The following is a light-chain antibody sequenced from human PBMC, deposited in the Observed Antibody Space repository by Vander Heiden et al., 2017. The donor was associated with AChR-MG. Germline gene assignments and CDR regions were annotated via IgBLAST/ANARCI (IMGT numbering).Light chain of an antibody. CDR2: WAS. V-gene: IGKV4-1*01. J-gene: IGKJ4*01. CDR1: QSILYSSKNKNY. CDR3: QQYYSTPPVT. Sequence: DIVMTQSPDSLAVSLGERATINCKSSQSILYSSKNKNYLAWYQQKPVQPPKLLISWASTRESGVPDRFSGSGSGTDFTLTIGSLQAEDVAVYYCQQYYSTPPVTFGGGTKVEI.